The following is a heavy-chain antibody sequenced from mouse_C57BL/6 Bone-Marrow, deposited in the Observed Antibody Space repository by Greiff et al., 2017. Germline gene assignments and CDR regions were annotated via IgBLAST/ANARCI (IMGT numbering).Heavy chain of an antibody. CDR3: ARQGIYYYGSSYDWFAY. CDR1: GFTFSSYG. CDR2: LSSGGSYT. V-gene: IGHV5-6*01. J-gene: IGHJ3*01. D-gene: IGHD1-1*01. Sequence: EVKVVESGGDLVKPGGSLKLSCAASGFTFSSYGMSWVRQTPDKRLEWVATLSSGGSYTYYPDSVKGRFTISRDNAKNTLYLQMSSLKSEDTAMYYCARQGIYYYGSSYDWFAYWGQGTLVTVSA.